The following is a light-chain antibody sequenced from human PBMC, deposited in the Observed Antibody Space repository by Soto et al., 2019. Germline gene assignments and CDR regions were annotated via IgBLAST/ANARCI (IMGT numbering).Light chain of an antibody. CDR1: HGISSY. J-gene: IGKJ5*01. CDR2: GAS. V-gene: IGKV1-9*01. Sequence: DIQFTQSPSFLSASVGDRVTITCRASHGISSYLAWFQQKPGRAPNLLIYGASTLQSGVPSRFSGSGSGTDFTLTISNLQPEDFATYYCQQLNAYPLTFGQGTLLEI. CDR3: QQLNAYPLT.